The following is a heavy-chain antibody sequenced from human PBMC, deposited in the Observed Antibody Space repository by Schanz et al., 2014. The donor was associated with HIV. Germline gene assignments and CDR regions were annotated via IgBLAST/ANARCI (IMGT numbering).Heavy chain of an antibody. Sequence: EVQLLDSGGGLVQPGGSLRLSCVASGFTFSNFAMSWVRQAPGKGLEWVSSISGSGVSTFYAGSVKGRFTISRDNSKNTLYLQMNSLRPEDTAVYYCARGQPLVQRWFDPWGQGTLVTVSS. CDR2: ISGSGVST. J-gene: IGHJ5*02. CDR1: GFTFSNFA. CDR3: ARGQPLVQRWFDP. V-gene: IGHV3-23*01. D-gene: IGHD6-13*01.